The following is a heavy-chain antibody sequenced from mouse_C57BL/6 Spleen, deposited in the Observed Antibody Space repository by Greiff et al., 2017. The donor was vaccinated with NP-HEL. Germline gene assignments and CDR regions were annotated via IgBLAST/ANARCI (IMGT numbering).Heavy chain of an antibody. J-gene: IGHJ3*01. CDR2: IYPGDGDT. CDR1: GYAFSSYW. Sequence: QVQLQQSGAELVKPGASVKISCKASGYAFSSYWMNWVKQRPGKGLEWIGQIYPGDGDTNYNGKFKGKATLTADKSSSTAYMQLSSLTSEDSAVYFCARSKYDYDEGFAYWGQGTLVTVSA. CDR3: ARSKYDYDEGFAY. D-gene: IGHD2-4*01. V-gene: IGHV1-80*01.